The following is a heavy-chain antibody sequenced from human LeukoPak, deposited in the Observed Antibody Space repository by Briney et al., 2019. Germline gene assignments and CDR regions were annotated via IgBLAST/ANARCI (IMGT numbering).Heavy chain of an antibody. CDR1: GDSLSNNNVA. V-gene: IGHV6-1*01. CDR3: AGGFYSSFDY. Sequence: SQTLSLTCAISGDSLSNNNVAWNWIRQSPSRGLEWLGRTYYRSKWNTDYAVSVKSRITINSDTSKNQFSLQLNSVTPEDTAVYYCAGGFYSSFDYWDQGTLVTVSS. CDR2: TYYRSKWNT. D-gene: IGHD5-18*01. J-gene: IGHJ4*02.